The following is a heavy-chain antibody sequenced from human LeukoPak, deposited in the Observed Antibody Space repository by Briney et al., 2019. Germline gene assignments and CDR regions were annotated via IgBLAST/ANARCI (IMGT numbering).Heavy chain of an antibody. J-gene: IGHJ4*02. D-gene: IGHD6-13*01. V-gene: IGHV1-24*01. CDR3: ATLGSYSSSWYGAYFDY. CDR2: FDPEDGET. Sequence: ASVKVSCKVSGYTLTKLPMHWVRQAPGKGLEWMGGFDPEDGETIYAQKFQGRVTMTEDTSTDTAHMELSSLRSEDTAVYYCATLGSYSSSWYGAYFDYWGQGTLITVSS. CDR1: GYTLTKLP.